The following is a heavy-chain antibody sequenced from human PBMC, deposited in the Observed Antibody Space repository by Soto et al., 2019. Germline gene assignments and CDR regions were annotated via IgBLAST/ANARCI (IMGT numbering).Heavy chain of an antibody. CDR1: GGSISSGGYS. Sequence: HLQLQESGSGLVKPSQTLSLTCAVSGGSISSGGYSWSWIRQPPGKGLEWIGYISHSGSTYYNPSLQSRVTISVDRSKNQFSLNLSSVTAADTAVYYCARVPSPWGQGTLVTVSS. V-gene: IGHV4-30-2*01. CDR2: ISHSGST. CDR3: ARVPSP. J-gene: IGHJ5*02.